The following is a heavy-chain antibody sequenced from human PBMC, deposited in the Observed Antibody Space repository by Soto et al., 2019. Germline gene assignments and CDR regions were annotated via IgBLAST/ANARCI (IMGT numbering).Heavy chain of an antibody. D-gene: IGHD2-15*01. Sequence: QVELVESGGGLVKPGGSLRLSCAASGLSFSDYYMSLIRQAPGKGLEWIAYITSSSSTIYYADSVKGRFTSSRNDAKNSLYLQLDSLRAEDTAVYYCATVFRYSTFNYWGQGTLVTVSS. CDR2: ITSSSSTI. J-gene: IGHJ4*02. V-gene: IGHV3-11*01. CDR1: GLSFSDYY. CDR3: ATVFRYSTFNY.